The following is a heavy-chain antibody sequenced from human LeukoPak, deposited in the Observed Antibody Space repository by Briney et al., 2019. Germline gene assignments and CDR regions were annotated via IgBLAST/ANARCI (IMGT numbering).Heavy chain of an antibody. Sequence: PGGSLRLSCAASGFPFSSYWMSWVRQAPGKGPERVANIKQDGGEMFYVDSVKGRFTISRDNAKNSLYLQMNSLRAEDTAVYYCAREDHANYNYWGQGTLVTVSS. V-gene: IGHV3-7*01. CDR3: AREDHANYNY. CDR2: IKQDGGEM. J-gene: IGHJ4*02. D-gene: IGHD4/OR15-4a*01. CDR1: GFPFSSYW.